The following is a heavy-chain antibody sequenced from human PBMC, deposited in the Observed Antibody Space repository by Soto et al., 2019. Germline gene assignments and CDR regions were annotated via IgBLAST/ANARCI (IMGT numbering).Heavy chain of an antibody. D-gene: IGHD3-22*01. Sequence: QVHLEQSGAEVRKPGASVKVSCKASGYTFNSFGINWVRQAPGQGLEWLGWISAYNGNTNYAQKFHGRVTMTADTSKTTAYLELTSLRSDDTALYYCAREFQYDSGGFHELYFRGQGTLVTVSS. V-gene: IGHV1-18*04. J-gene: IGHJ4*02. CDR3: AREFQYDSGGFHELYF. CDR2: ISAYNGNT. CDR1: GYTFNSFG.